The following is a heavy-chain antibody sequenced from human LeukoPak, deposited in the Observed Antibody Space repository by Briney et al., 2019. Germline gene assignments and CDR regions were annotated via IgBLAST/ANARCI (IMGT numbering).Heavy chain of an antibody. D-gene: IGHD4-11*01. Sequence: GGSLRLSCAASGFTFDDYTMHWVRQAPGKGLEWVSGISWNSGSIGYADSVKGRFTISRDNAKNSLYLQMNSLRAEDTAVYYCAKIGGIVTTDYYYMDVWGKGTTVTVSS. CDR1: GFTFDDYT. CDR2: ISWNSGSI. CDR3: AKIGGIVTTDYYYMDV. V-gene: IGHV3-9*01. J-gene: IGHJ6*03.